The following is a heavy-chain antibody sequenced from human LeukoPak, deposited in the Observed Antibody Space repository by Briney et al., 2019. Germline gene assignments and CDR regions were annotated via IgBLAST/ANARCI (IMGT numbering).Heavy chain of an antibody. V-gene: IGHV4-59*08. CDR1: GGSISSYY. Sequence: SETLSLTCTVSGGSISSYYWSWIRQPPGKGLEWIGYIYYSGSTNYNPSLKSRVTISVDTSKNQFSLKLSSVTAADTAVYYCARDKWEVTTDYYYYMDVWGKGTTVTVSS. CDR3: ARDKWEVTTDYYYYMDV. CDR2: IYYSGST. J-gene: IGHJ6*03. D-gene: IGHD4-11*01.